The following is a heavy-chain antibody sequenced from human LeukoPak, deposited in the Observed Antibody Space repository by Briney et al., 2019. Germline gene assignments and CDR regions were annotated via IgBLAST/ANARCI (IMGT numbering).Heavy chain of an antibody. J-gene: IGHJ4*02. CDR1: GFTFSSYA. D-gene: IGHD3-22*01. Sequence: GGSLRLSCSASGFTFSSYAMHWVRQAPGEGLEYVSAISSNGGSTYYADSVKGRFTISRDNSKNTLYLQMSSLRAEDTAVYYGVKDHDNMIVVVTPLLDYWGQGTLVTVSS. V-gene: IGHV3-64D*09. CDR3: VKDHDNMIVVVTPLLDY. CDR2: ISSNGGST.